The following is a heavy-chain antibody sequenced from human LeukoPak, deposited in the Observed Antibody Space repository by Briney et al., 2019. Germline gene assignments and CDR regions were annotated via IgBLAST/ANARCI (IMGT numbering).Heavy chain of an antibody. J-gene: IGHJ4*02. Sequence: SETLSLTCTVSGGSISSSSYYWGWIRQPPGKGLEWIGSIYYSGSTYYNPSLKSRVTISVDTSKNQFSLKLSSVTAADTAVYYCARHSSGWYYFDYWGQGTLVTVSS. V-gene: IGHV4-39*01. CDR3: ARHSSGWYYFDY. D-gene: IGHD6-19*01. CDR1: GGSISSSSYY. CDR2: IYYSGST.